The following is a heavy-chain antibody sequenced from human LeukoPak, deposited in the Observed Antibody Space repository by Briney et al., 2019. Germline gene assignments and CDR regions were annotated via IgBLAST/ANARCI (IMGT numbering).Heavy chain of an antibody. D-gene: IGHD7-27*01. V-gene: IGHV3-48*01. CDR2: ISSSSSTI. CDR3: ARGDWGSPDYYYMDV. CDR1: GITFSSYS. J-gene: IGHJ6*03. Sequence: GSLRLSCGVSGITFSSYSMNWVRQAPGKGLEWLSYISSSSSTIYYADSVKGRFTISRDNAKNSLYLQMNSLRAEDTAVYYCARGDWGSPDYYYMDVWGKGTTVTISS.